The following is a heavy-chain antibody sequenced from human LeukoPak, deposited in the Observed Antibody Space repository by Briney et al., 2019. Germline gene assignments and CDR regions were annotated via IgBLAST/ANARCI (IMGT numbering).Heavy chain of an antibody. CDR2: ISGSCGST. V-gene: IGHV3-23*01. J-gene: IGHJ6*03. CDR1: GFTFSSYA. D-gene: IGHD3-10*01. Sequence: GGSLKLSCAASGFTFSSYAMSWVRQAPGKGLEWVSAISGSCGSTYYADYVKGRFTISRDNSKSTLYLQMNSLRAEDTAVYYCAKDAFSGSYYYYYYYMDVWGKGTTVTVSS. CDR3: AKDAFSGSYYYYYYYMDV.